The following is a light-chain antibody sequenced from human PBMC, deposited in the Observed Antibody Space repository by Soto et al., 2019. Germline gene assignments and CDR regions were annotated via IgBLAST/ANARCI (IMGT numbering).Light chain of an antibody. V-gene: IGLV1-40*01. Sequence: QSVLTQPPPVSGAPGQRVTISCTGSSSNIGAVSDVHWYQQLPGTSHKLLIYASTNRPSGVPDRISGSQSCTSASLAITGLQADDEADYYCQSYDSRMTLRVFGTGTKLTV. CDR1: SSNIGAVSD. J-gene: IGLJ1*01. CDR2: AST. CDR3: QSYDSRMTLRV.